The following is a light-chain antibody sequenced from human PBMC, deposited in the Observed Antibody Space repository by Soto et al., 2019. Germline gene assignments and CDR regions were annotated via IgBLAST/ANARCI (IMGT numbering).Light chain of an antibody. V-gene: IGLV2-14*01. CDR2: EVS. J-gene: IGLJ1*01. CDR1: SRDVGGSNY. Sequence: QSVLTQPPSASGSPGQSVTISCTGTSRDVGGSNYVSWYQHHPHRAPRLLIYEVSYRPSGVSSRFSGSKSGNTASLTISGLQAEGEADYYCSSYTSSNTLEVFGRGTKVTVL. CDR3: SSYTSSNTLEV.